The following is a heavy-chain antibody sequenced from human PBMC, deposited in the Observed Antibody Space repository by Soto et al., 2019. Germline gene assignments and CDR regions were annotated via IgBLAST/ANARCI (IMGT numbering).Heavy chain of an antibody. CDR2: TSGSGFKN. CDR3: ATRRLVELVPLATVDWYV. Sequence: GGSLRLSCAVSGFIFENFGMSWVRQAPGKGLEWISSTSGSGFKNYYADSVQGRFTIYRDNSKDTVNVVWNNLITDDTTVYQGATRRLVELVPLATVDWYV. CDR1: GFIFENFG. D-gene: IGHD5-12*01. V-gene: IGHV3-23*01. J-gene: IGHJ2*01.